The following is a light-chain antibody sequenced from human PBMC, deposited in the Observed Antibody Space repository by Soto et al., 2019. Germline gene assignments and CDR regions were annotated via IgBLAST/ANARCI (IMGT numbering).Light chain of an antibody. CDR2: GS. V-gene: IGKV3-15*01. CDR3: QQYNWWPWT. Sequence: IVITQSPSTLSFSPWERATLSWRASQSISSDLAGYQQKPGQAPRLLIYGSTRATGSPARFSGSGSGTEFTLTIRSLQSEDSALYYCQQYNWWPWTFGQGTQVDIK. CDR1: QSISSD. J-gene: IGKJ1*01.